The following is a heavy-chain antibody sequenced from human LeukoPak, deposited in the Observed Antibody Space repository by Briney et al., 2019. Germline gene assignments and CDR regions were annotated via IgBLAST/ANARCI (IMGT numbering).Heavy chain of an antibody. V-gene: IGHV3-23*01. J-gene: IGHJ4*02. Sequence: GGSLKLSCSGSGFTFNRYAINWVRPAPGKGLEWVGAIRGSCGSTYYAASVKGRFTISSHNSKHMLYLQMNRLRAEDTALYYRAKDAEGTTTGCMDSWGQGTLVTVSS. CDR1: GFTFNRYA. CDR3: AKDAEGTTTGCMDS. D-gene: IGHD2-2*01. CDR2: IRGSCGST.